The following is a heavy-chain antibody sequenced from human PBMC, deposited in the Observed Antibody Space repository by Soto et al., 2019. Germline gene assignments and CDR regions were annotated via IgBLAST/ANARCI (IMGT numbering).Heavy chain of an antibody. CDR1: GGSISSYY. CDR2: IYYSGST. Sequence: SETLSLTCTVSGGSISSYYWSWIRQPPGKGLEWIGYIYYSGSTNYNPSLKSRVTISVDTSKNQFSLKLSSVTAADTAVYYCARKYSGYDFDYWSQGTLVTVSS. V-gene: IGHV4-59*08. D-gene: IGHD5-12*01. CDR3: ARKYSGYDFDY. J-gene: IGHJ4*02.